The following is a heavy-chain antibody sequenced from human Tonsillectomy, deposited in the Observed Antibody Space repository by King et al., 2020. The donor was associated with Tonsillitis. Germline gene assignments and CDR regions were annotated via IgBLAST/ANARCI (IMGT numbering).Heavy chain of an antibody. Sequence: QLVQSGGGVVQPGRSLRLSCAASGFTFSSYGMHWVRQAPGKGLEWVAVIWYDGSNKNYADSVKGRFTISRDNSKNTLDLQMNSLRAEDTAVYYCAREIIAAAGIWFDPWGQGTLVTVSS. CDR2: IWYDGSNK. J-gene: IGHJ5*02. CDR1: GFTFSSYG. V-gene: IGHV3-33*08. D-gene: IGHD6-13*01. CDR3: AREIIAAAGIWFDP.